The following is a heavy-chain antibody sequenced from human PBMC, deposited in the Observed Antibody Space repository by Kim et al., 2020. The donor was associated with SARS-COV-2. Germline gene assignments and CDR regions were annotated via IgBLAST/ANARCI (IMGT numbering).Heavy chain of an antibody. J-gene: IGHJ6*02. CDR3: ARVLSKITITPDGMDV. Sequence: RVSLILSFSSSSFTSSAYSMNWVRQAPGKGLEWISYISGSSTTIYYADSVRGRFTISRDDAKNSLFLHVNSLRDEDSAVYYCARVLSKITITPDGMDVWGQGTTVTVSS. CDR2: ISGSSTTI. CDR1: SFTSSAYS. V-gene: IGHV3-48*02. D-gene: IGHD1-20*01.